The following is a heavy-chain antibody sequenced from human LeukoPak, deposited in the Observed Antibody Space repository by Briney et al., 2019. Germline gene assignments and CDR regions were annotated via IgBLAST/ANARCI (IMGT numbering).Heavy chain of an antibody. CDR1: DFTVANNY. V-gene: IGHV3-53*01. J-gene: IGHJ3*02. CDR3: ARARGSFYLGAFDI. D-gene: IGHD1-26*01. Sequence: GGSLRLSCAASDFTVANNYMSWFRQAPGKGLEWVSVIYSGGKTYYADSVRGRFTISRDTSRNTLYLQMNSLRAADTAVYYCARARGSFYLGAFDIWGQGTMVTVSS. CDR2: IYSGGKT.